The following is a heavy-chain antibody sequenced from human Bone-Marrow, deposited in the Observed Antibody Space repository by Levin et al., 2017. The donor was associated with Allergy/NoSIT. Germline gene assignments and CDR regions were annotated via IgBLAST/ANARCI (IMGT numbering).Heavy chain of an antibody. CDR2: IYVSGGET. V-gene: IGHV3-23*01. Sequence: PGGSLRLSCSASGFTFTTSAMSWVRQAPGKGPEWVADIYVSGGETFHADSMKGRFTISRDISKNILYLQMNSLRAEDTAVYYCAKDVRGGDTTGWGYWGQGALVTVSS. J-gene: IGHJ4*02. D-gene: IGHD3-16*01. CDR1: GFTFTTSA. CDR3: AKDVRGGDTTGWGY.